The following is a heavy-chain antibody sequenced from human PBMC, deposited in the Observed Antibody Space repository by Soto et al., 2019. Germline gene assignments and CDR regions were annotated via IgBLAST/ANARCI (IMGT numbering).Heavy chain of an antibody. CDR1: GFTFSTYG. CDR2: ISYDGSNK. CDR3: AKDRSYSTGWNFDH. Sequence: GGSLRLSCAASGFTFSTYGMHWVRQAPGKGLEWVTVISYDGSNKYYADSVKGRFTISRDNSKNTLYLQMNSLRTEDTAVYYCAKDRSYSTGWNFDHWGQGT. V-gene: IGHV3-30*18. J-gene: IGHJ4*02. D-gene: IGHD6-19*01.